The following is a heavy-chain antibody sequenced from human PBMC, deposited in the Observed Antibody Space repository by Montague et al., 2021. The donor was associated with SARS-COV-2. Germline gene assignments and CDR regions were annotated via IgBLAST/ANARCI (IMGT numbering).Heavy chain of an antibody. Sequence: SETLSLTCTVSGGSISSYYWSWIRRPGGKGLEYIGRIYMGGSTNXNPSRKSRVTMSVDMSKNQFSLKLSSVTAADTAVYYCARGGWDLGAFDIWGQGTMVTVSS. CDR1: GGSISSYY. J-gene: IGHJ3*02. CDR2: IYMGGST. V-gene: IGHV4-4*07. D-gene: IGHD6-19*01. CDR3: ARGGWDLGAFDI.